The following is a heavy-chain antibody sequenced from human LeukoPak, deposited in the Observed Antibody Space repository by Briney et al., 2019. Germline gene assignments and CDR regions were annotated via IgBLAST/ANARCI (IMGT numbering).Heavy chain of an antibody. V-gene: IGHV4-59*01. CDR2: IYYSGST. CDR1: GGPISSYY. J-gene: IGHJ3*02. CDR3: ARDLPAVVRGRAFDI. Sequence: SETLSLTCTVSGGPISSYYWSWIRQPPGKGLEWIGYIYYSGSTNYNPSLKSRVTISVDTSKNQFSLKLSSVTAADTAVYYCARDLPAVVRGRAFDIWGQGTMVTVSS. D-gene: IGHD4-23*01.